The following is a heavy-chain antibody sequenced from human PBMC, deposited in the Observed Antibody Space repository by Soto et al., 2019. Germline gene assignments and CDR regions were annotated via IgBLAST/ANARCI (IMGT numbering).Heavy chain of an antibody. J-gene: IGHJ4*02. V-gene: IGHV5-10-1*01. CDR2: IDPSDSYT. CDR3: ARRRSTRGVIITEIDN. Sequence: PGESLKISCKGSGYSFTSYWISWVRQMPGKGLEWMGRIDPSDSYTNYSPSFQGHVAMSADKSISTAYLQWSSLKASDTAMYYCARRRSTRGVIITEIDNWGQGTLVTVSS. CDR1: GYSFTSYW. D-gene: IGHD3-10*01.